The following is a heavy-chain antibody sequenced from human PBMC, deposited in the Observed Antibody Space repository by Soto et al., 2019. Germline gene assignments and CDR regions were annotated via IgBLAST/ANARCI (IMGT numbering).Heavy chain of an antibody. J-gene: IGHJ5*02. D-gene: IGHD2-2*02. V-gene: IGHV3-23*01. Sequence: GESLKISCAASGFTFSSYAMSWVRQAPGKGLEWVSAISGSGGSTYYADSVKGRFTISRDNSKNTLYLQMNSLRAEDTAVYYCAKGVVGVPAAIRGANWFDPWGQGTLVTVSS. CDR2: ISGSGGST. CDR3: AKGVVGVPAAIRGANWFDP. CDR1: GFTFSSYA.